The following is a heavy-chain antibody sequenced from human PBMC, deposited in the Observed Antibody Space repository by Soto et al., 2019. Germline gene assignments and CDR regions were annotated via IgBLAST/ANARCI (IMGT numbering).Heavy chain of an antibody. CDR1: GFNLSDYY. Sequence: GGSLRLSCAASGFNLSDYYMTWIRQAPGKGLEWISYISTSGRDTEYADSVKGRFLISRDNAKRSLYLQMNSLRVEDTAVYYYGSAPYYFDYWGQGTLVTVSS. CDR2: ISTSGRDT. J-gene: IGHJ4*02. V-gene: IGHV3-11*06. D-gene: IGHD3-10*01. CDR3: GSAPYYFDY.